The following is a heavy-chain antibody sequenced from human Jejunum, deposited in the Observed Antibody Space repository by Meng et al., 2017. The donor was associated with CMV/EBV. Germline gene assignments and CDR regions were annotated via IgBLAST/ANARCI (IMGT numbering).Heavy chain of an antibody. D-gene: IGHD3-10*01. J-gene: IGHJ4*02. CDR3: VGSILGSGSYFGDDY. CDR1: GFTFSDYW. V-gene: IGHV3-74*01. Sequence: GFTFSDYWVHWVRQAPGKGLVWVSRINVDGSSTSYADSVKGRFSTSRDNAKNTVYLQMSSLRVEDTAVYYCVGSILGSGSYFGDDYWGQGTLVTVSS. CDR2: INVDGSST.